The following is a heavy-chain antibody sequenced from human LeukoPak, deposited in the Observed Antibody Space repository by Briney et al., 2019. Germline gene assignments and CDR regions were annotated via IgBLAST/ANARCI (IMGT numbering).Heavy chain of an antibody. CDR3: ATYSQVLLPFEA. D-gene: IGHD5-18*01. V-gene: IGHV3-23*01. J-gene: IGHJ5*02. CDR1: GFTFNTFA. Sequence: PGGSLRLSCVASGFTFNTFAMLWVRQPPGKGLEWVSSIFPDSGEIHYADSVRGRFTISRDNSKNTLSLQMNSLRAEDTAIYYCATYSQVLLPFEAWGQGTLVTVSS. CDR2: IFPDSGEI.